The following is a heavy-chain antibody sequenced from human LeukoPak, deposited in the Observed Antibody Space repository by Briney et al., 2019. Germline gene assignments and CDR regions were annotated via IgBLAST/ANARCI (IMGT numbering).Heavy chain of an antibody. Sequence: GGSLRLSCAASGFTFSNYGMSWVRQTPGKGLEWVSSISGTGGVPYHSDSVKGRFTISRDNSQISLYLQMNSLRAEDTAVYYCARGVGSSWAFDYWGQGTLVTVAS. CDR1: GFTFSNYG. V-gene: IGHV3-23*01. J-gene: IGHJ4*02. D-gene: IGHD6-13*01. CDR3: ARGVGSSWAFDY. CDR2: ISGTGGVP.